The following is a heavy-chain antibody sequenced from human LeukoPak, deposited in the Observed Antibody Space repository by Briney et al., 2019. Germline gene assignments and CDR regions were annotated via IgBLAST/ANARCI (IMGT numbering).Heavy chain of an antibody. CDR3: AKSDYDFWSGYYTGIPFFDY. CDR1: GFTFSSYA. CDR2: ISGSGGST. V-gene: IGHV3-23*01. J-gene: IGHJ4*02. D-gene: IGHD3-3*01. Sequence: GGSLRLSCAASGFTFSSYATSWVRQAPGKGLEWVSAISGSGGSTYYADSVKGRFTISRDNSKNTLYLQMNSLRAEDTAVYYCAKSDYDFWSGYYTGIPFFDYWGQGTLVTVSS.